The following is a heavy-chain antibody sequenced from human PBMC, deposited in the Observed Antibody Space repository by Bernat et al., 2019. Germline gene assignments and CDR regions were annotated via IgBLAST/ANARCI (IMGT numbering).Heavy chain of an antibody. CDR2: ISGSGGST. CDR1: GFTFSTYG. J-gene: IGHJ5*02. Sequence: EVQLLESGGGLVQPGGSLRLSCAASGFTFSTYGMSWVRQAPGKGLEWVSSISGSGGSTDYADSVKGRFTISRDNSKNTLYLQMNSMRAEDTAVYYCAKVSRPVGATTRGWFDPWGQGTLVTVSS. V-gene: IGHV3-23*01. CDR3: AKVSRPVGATTRGWFDP. D-gene: IGHD1-26*01.